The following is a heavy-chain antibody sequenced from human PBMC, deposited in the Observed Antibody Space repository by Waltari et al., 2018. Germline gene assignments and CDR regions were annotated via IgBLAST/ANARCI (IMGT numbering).Heavy chain of an antibody. D-gene: IGHD2-8*02. Sequence: QVHLQQWGAGALQPLATLSLTCAVLGGPLRGYYWGGIRPHPGKGLEWMGEINHAPNRNYNPTLKSRVTMSVDTSKNQFSLKLSSVTAADTGIYYCARLEDCTGPGGNCYSGDVFALDVWGQGTMVTVSS. V-gene: IGHV4-34*01. J-gene: IGHJ6*02. CDR2: INHAPNR. CDR3: ARLEDCTGPGGNCYSGDVFALDV. CDR1: GGPLRGYY.